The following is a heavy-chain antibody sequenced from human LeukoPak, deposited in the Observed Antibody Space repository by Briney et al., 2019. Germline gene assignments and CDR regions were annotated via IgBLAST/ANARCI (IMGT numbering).Heavy chain of an antibody. V-gene: IGHV1-2*02. J-gene: IGHJ6*02. D-gene: IGHD4-23*01. CDR1: GYTFTGYY. Sequence: ASVKVSCKASGYTFTGYYMHWVRQAPGQGLEWMGWINPNSGGTNYAQKFQGRVTMTRDTSISTAYMELSSLRSEDTAVYYCARDPGAIYGGDYYYYYGMDVWGQGTLVTVSS. CDR3: ARDPGAIYGGDYYYYYGMDV. CDR2: INPNSGGT.